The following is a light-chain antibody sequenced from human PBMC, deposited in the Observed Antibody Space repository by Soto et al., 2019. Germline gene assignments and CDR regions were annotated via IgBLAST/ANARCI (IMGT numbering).Light chain of an antibody. CDR2: AAS. J-gene: IGKJ4*01. Sequence: DIQMTQSPSSLSASVGDRVTVTCRASQGISRYLAWYQQKPGKVPQLLIFAASTLQPGVPSRFSGSGSGTDVTLTSRSRQPEDVATDYCQKYDRASSPTFGGGTKVEIK. V-gene: IGKV1-27*01. CDR3: QKYDRASSPT. CDR1: QGISRY.